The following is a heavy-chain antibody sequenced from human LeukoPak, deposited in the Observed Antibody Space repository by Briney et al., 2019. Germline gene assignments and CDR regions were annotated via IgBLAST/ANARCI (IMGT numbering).Heavy chain of an antibody. V-gene: IGHV1-2*02. J-gene: IGHJ4*02. CDR2: INPNSAGA. CDR3: ARADSGWYVDY. D-gene: IGHD6-19*01. Sequence: GASVKVSCKPSGYTFTDNYMHWVRQAPGQGPEWMGWINPNSAGANYAQKFEGRVTMTRDTSISKAYMQLTRLISDDTAVYYCARADSGWYVDYWGQGTLVTVSS. CDR1: GYTFTDNY.